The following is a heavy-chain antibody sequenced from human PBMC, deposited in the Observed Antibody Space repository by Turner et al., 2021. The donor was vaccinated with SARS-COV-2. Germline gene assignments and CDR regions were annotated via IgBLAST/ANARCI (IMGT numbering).Heavy chain of an antibody. V-gene: IGHV4-39*01. J-gene: IGHJ6*02. CDR2: RIDSGYT. Sequence: QVQLQESGPGLVKSSESLSLTCPVSGASLRSRSYYWGWLRQLPGKGLEWNGNRIDSGYTYYNESLKSRVTISRDTSASRFSLRLSSVTAADTAVYYCARHRVGATIYYYHGMDAWGQGTTVTVSS. CDR3: ARHRVGATIYYYHGMDA. CDR1: GASLRSRSYY. D-gene: IGHD1-26*01.